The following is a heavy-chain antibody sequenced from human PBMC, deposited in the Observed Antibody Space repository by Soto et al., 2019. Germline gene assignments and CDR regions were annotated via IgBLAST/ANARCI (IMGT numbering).Heavy chain of an antibody. CDR1: GYTFTGYY. D-gene: IGHD1-26*01. CDR3: ASTPSTDYGMDV. CDR2: INPNSGGT. Sequence: ASVKVSCKASGYTFTGYYMHWVRQAPGQGLEWMGWINPNSGGTNYAQKFQGWVTMTRDTSISTAYMELSRLRSDDTAVYYCASTPSTDYGMDVWGQGTMVTVSS. J-gene: IGHJ6*02. V-gene: IGHV1-2*04.